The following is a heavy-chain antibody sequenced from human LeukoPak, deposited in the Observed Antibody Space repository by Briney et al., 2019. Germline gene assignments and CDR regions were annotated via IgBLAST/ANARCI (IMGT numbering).Heavy chain of an antibody. Sequence: PGGSLRLSCAASGFTFSSYSMNWVRQAPGKGLEWVSSISSSSSYIYYADSVKGRFTISRDNAKNSLHLQMNSLRAEDTAVYYCARARYNWNDGAYWGQGTLVTVSS. V-gene: IGHV3-21*01. CDR1: GFTFSSYS. CDR2: ISSSSSYI. J-gene: IGHJ4*02. D-gene: IGHD1-1*01. CDR3: ARARYNWNDGAY.